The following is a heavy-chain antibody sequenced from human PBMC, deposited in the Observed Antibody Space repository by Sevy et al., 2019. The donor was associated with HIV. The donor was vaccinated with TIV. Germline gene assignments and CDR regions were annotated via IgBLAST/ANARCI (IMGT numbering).Heavy chain of an antibody. CDR1: GFTFSSYS. D-gene: IGHD6-13*01. CDR3: ARGPSSSSRRAYYMDV. J-gene: IGHJ6*03. CDR2: ISSSSSYI. Sequence: GGSLRLSCAASGFTFSSYSMNWVRQAPGKGLEWVSSISSSSSYIYYADSVKGRFTISRDNAKNSLYLQMNSLRAEDTAVYYCARGPSSSSRRAYYMDVWGKGTTVTVSS. V-gene: IGHV3-21*01.